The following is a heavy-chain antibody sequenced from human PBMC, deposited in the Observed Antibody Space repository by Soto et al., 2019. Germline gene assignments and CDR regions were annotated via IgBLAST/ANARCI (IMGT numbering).Heavy chain of an antibody. D-gene: IGHD4-17*01. CDR2: IYYSGST. Sequence: ETLSLTCAVSGGSLSSSSWWSWVRQPPGKALEWLGEIYYSGSTKYNPSLNSRVTISADQSKNDFFLRLSSVTAADTAVYYCVHHGGDPYYHDFWGQGMLVTVSS. CDR1: GGSLSSSSW. J-gene: IGHJ4*02. V-gene: IGHV4-4*02. CDR3: VHHGGDPYYHDF.